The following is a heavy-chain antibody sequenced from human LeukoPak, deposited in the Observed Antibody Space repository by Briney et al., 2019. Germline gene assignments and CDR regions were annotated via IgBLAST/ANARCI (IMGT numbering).Heavy chain of an antibody. CDR1: GGSISSYY. CDR3: ARHSLGDGYNPHFDY. J-gene: IGHJ4*02. D-gene: IGHD5-24*01. CDR2: IYTSGST. Sequence: SETLSLTCTVSGGSISSYYWSWIRQPPGKGLEWSGYIYTSGSTNYNPSLKSRVTISVDTSKNQFSLKLSSVTAADTAVYYCARHSLGDGYNPHFDYWGQGTLVTVSS. V-gene: IGHV4-4*09.